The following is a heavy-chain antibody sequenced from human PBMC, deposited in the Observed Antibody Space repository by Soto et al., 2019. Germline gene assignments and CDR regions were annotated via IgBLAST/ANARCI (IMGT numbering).Heavy chain of an antibody. CDR1: GGSISSSSYY. CDR3: ARQPRILTGYSGHFDS. D-gene: IGHD3-9*01. CDR2: IYYSGST. J-gene: IGHJ4*02. Sequence: PSEAQSLTCTVSGGSISSSSYYWGRIRQPAGKGLEWIGSIYYSGSTYYNPSLNSRVTISVDTSKNQFSLKLSSVTAADTAVYYCARQPRILTGYSGHFDSWGQGTLVTVSS. V-gene: IGHV4-39*01.